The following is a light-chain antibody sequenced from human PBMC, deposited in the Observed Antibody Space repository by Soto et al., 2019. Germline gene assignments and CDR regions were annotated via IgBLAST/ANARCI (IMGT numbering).Light chain of an antibody. Sequence: DIQMTQSPSSLSASVGDRVTITCQSSQSIISYLNWYQQKAGKAPQLLIYAASSLQSGVPARFSGSGSGTDFILSISSLQPEDSATYYCQQSTGIPYTFGQGTKLEIK. CDR1: QSIISY. CDR3: QQSTGIPYT. CDR2: AAS. J-gene: IGKJ2*01. V-gene: IGKV1-39*01.